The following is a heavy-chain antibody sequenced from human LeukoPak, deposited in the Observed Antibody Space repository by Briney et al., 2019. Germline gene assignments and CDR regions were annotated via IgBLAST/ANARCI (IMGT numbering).Heavy chain of an antibody. D-gene: IGHD1-26*01. CDR1: GFTFSSYA. J-gene: IGHJ4*02. CDR3: AKDRQWELHFDY. Sequence: PGGSLRLSCAASGFTFSSYAMHRVRQAPGKGLEWVAVISYDGSNKYYADSVKGRFTISRDNSKNTLYLQMNSLRAEDTAVYYCAKDRQWELHFDYWGQGTLVTVSS. V-gene: IGHV3-30-3*01. CDR2: ISYDGSNK.